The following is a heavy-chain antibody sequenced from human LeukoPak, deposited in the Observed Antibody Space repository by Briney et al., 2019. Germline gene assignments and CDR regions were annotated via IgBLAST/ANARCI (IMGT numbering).Heavy chain of an antibody. D-gene: IGHD2-15*01. CDR3: AKYGYCSGGSCYSGGSWFDP. V-gene: IGHV4-59*01. CDR1: GGSINSYY. J-gene: IGHJ5*02. Sequence: SETLSLTCTVSGGSINSYYWSWIRQPPGKGLEWLGYIYYRGSTSYNPSLNSRITISLDTSKTQFSPKLRSVSAADTAVYYCAKYGYCSGGSCYSGGSWFDPWGQGTLVIVSS. CDR2: IYYRGST.